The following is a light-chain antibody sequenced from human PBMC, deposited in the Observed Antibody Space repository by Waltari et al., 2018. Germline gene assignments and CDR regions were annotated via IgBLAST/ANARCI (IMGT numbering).Light chain of an antibody. Sequence: EIVMTQSPGTLSVSPGERATLSCRASQSLSINLAWHQQKPGQAPRLLIYGASTRATGIPARFSGSGSGTEFTLTISSLQSEDSAVYYCQQSKDWPRTFGQGTKVEI. CDR3: QQSKDWPRT. CDR2: GAS. V-gene: IGKV3-15*01. CDR1: QSLSIN. J-gene: IGKJ1*01.